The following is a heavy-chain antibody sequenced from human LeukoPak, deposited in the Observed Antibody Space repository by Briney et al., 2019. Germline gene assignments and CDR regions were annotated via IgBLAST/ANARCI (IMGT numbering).Heavy chain of an antibody. CDR1: GFTFSSHS. V-gene: IGHV3-48*01. D-gene: IGHD2-2*01. Sequence: GGSLRLSCAASGFTFSSHSMNWVRQAPGKGLEWVSYISSSSSTIYYADSVKGRFTISRDNAKNSLYLQMNSLRAEDTAVYYCARDGYQLLFSFFYWGQGTLVTVSS. CDR2: ISSSSSTI. CDR3: ARDGYQLLFSFFY. J-gene: IGHJ4*02.